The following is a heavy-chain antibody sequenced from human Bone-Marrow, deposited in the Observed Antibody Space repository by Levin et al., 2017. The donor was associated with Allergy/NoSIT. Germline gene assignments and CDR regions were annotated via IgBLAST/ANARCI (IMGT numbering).Heavy chain of an antibody. CDR1: GFTLSTYA. V-gene: IGHV3-48*01. D-gene: IGHD6-13*01. J-gene: IGHJ4*02. CDR2: ISRSGNAI. Sequence: GESLKISCAASGFTLSTYAMTWVRQAPGKGLEWVSYISRSGNAIYGDSVKGRFSISRDNAKNSLYLQMSSLRAEDTAVYYCARDSGIAGADDYWGQGTLVPVSS. CDR3: ARDSGIAGADDY.